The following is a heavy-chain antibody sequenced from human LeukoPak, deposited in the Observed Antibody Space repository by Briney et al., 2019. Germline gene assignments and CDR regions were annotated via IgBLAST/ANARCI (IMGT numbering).Heavy chain of an antibody. Sequence: SGGSLRLSCAASGFTFSSYGMHWVRQAPGKGLEWVAVISYDGSNKYYADSVKGRFTISRDNSKNTLYLQMNSLRAEDTAVYYCAKDGPYYYDSSGYYLSGYGMDVWGQGTTVTVSS. D-gene: IGHD3-22*01. V-gene: IGHV3-30*18. CDR3: AKDGPYYYDSSGYYLSGYGMDV. CDR2: ISYDGSNK. J-gene: IGHJ6*02. CDR1: GFTFSSYG.